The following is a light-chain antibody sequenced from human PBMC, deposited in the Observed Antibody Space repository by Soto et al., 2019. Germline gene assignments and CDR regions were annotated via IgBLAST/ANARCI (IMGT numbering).Light chain of an antibody. CDR3: CSYVGGPYA. Sequence: QSALTQPRSVSGSPGQSVTISCTGTSSDVGGYNYVSWYQHHPGKAPKLMIYDVTKRPSGVPDRFSGSKSGDTASLTISGLQAEDEADYYCCSYVGGPYAFATGTKLTVL. J-gene: IGLJ1*01. CDR1: SSDVGGYNY. V-gene: IGLV2-11*01. CDR2: DVT.